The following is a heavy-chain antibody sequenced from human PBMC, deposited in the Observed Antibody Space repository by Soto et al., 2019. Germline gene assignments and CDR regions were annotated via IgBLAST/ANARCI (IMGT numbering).Heavy chain of an antibody. CDR1: EFAFSSYW. D-gene: IGHD6-25*01. J-gene: IGHJ3*02. CDR2: IRKDGSER. Sequence: EVQLVESGGGLVQPGGSLTLSCAASEFAFSSYWMTWVRQAPGKGLGWVANIRKDGSERSYLDSVRGRFTISRDNSKNSLYLQMHSLRAEDTALYFCARDVSPGSSGLYFDAFDIWGQGKMVTVSS. CDR3: ARDVSPGSSGLYFDAFDI. V-gene: IGHV3-7*05.